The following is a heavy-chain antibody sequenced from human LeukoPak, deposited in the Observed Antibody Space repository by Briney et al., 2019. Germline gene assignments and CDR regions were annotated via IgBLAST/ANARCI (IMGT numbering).Heavy chain of an antibody. CDR3: TAGVHGDTRGLDQ. Sequence: GGSLRLSCAASGFTFSSYAMSWVRQAPGKGLEWVSAISGSGGSTYYADSVKGRFTISRDNSKNTLYLQMNSLRAEDTAFYYCTAGVHGDTRGLDQWGQGTLVTVSS. J-gene: IGHJ4*02. CDR1: GFTFSSYA. D-gene: IGHD4-17*01. CDR2: ISGSGGST. V-gene: IGHV3-23*01.